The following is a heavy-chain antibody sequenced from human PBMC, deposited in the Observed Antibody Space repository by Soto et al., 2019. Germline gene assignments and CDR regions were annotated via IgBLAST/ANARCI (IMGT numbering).Heavy chain of an antibody. CDR1: GYTFTSYA. CDR3: AVSRVVVAANWLARQFDY. J-gene: IGHJ4*02. CDR2: INAGNGNT. D-gene: IGHD2-15*01. V-gene: IGHV1-3*01. Sequence: ASVKVSCKASGYTFTSYAMHWVRQAPGQRLEWMGWINAGNGNTKYSQKYQGRVTITRDTSASTAYMKLSSLRSEDTAVYYCAVSRVVVAANWLARQFDYWGQGTLVTVSS.